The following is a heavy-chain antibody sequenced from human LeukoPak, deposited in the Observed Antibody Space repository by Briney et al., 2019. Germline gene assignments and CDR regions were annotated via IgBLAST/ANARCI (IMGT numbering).Heavy chain of an antibody. Sequence: GGSLRLCCAASGFTFSSYGMHWVRQASGKGLEWVAVISYDGSNKYYADSVKGRFTISRDNSKNTLYLQMNSLRAEDTAVYYCAKPGSYCSGGSCSLFFDYWGQGTLVTVSS. CDR2: ISYDGSNK. CDR1: GFTFSSYG. D-gene: IGHD2-15*01. CDR3: AKPGSYCSGGSCSLFFDY. J-gene: IGHJ4*02. V-gene: IGHV3-30*18.